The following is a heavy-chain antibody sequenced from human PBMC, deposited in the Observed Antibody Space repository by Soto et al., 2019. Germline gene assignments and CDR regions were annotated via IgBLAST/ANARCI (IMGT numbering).Heavy chain of an antibody. CDR3: ARDSEPTAAGVYYYYGMDV. V-gene: IGHV4-31*03. D-gene: IGHD6-13*01. J-gene: IGHJ6*02. CDR2: IYYSGST. CDR1: GGSISSGGYY. Sequence: PSETLSLTCTVSGGSISSGGYYWSWIRQHPGKGLEWIGYIYYSGSTYYNPSLKSRVTISVDTSKNQFSLKLSSVTAADTAVYYCARDSEPTAAGVYYYYGMDVWGQGTTVTVSS.